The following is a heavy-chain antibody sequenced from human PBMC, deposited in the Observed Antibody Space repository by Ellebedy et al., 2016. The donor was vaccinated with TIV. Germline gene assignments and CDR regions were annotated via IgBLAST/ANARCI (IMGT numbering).Heavy chain of an antibody. Sequence: GESLKISCAASGFTFSNSALRWVRQAPGKGLDWVAVISYDGTIKYYADFVKGRFTISRDNSKNTLYLHMNSLRAEDTAVYYCASGRSVYLGTFDIWGQGTLVTVSS. D-gene: IGHD5/OR15-5a*01. CDR3: ASGRSVYLGTFDI. J-gene: IGHJ3*02. CDR2: ISYDGTIK. CDR1: GFTFSNSA. V-gene: IGHV3-30*17.